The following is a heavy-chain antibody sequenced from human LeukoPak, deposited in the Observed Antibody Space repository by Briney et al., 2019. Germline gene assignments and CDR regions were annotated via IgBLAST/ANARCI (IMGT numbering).Heavy chain of an antibody. CDR2: IYSGGST. J-gene: IGHJ4*02. CDR3: ARVYSSSWQGAGN. D-gene: IGHD6-13*01. CDR1: GCPVSTKY. V-gene: IGHV3-66*01. Sequence: PGGSLRLSCVASGCPVSTKYRSWVRQAPGKGLEWVSLIYSGGSTNCAGSVKGRFTISRDKSKKMLYLQMNSLRAEDTAVYHCARVYSSSWQGAGNWGQGTLVTVSS.